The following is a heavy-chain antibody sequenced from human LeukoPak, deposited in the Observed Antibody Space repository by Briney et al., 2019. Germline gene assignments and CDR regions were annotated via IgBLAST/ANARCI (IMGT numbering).Heavy chain of an antibody. D-gene: IGHD6-13*01. J-gene: IGHJ4*02. CDR1: GYSFTSYW. CDR3: ARQPVAADYYFDY. CDR2: IYPGDSDT. V-gene: IGHV5-51*01. Sequence: GESLKISCKGSGYSFTSYWIGWVRQMPGKGLEWMGIIYPGDSDTRYSPSFQGQVTISADKSISTAYLQWSSLKASDTTMYYCARQPVAADYYFDYWGQGTLVTVSS.